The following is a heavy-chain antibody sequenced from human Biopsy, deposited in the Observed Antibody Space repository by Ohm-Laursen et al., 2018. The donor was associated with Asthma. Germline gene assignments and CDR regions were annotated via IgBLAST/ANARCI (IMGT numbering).Heavy chain of an antibody. V-gene: IGHV3-21*01. Sequence: SLRLSCAASGFGLRDYTMNWVRQAPGKGLEWVASISSLSRYIYHATSLRGRFTISRDNAKRSLYLQMDSLRGDDTAVYYCSRDFTIGSGSPFHFWGRETLVTVSS. CDR3: SRDFTIGSGSPFHF. D-gene: IGHD3-10*01. CDR1: GFGLRDYT. CDR2: ISSLSRYI. J-gene: IGHJ4*02.